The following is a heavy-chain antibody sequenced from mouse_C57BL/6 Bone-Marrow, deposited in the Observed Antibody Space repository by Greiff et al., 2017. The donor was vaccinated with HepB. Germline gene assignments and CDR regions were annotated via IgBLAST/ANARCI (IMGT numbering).Heavy chain of an antibody. CDR1: GYTFTSYW. Sequence: QVHVKQPGAELVKPGASVKMSCKASGYTFTSYWITWVKQRPGQGLEWIGDIYPGSGSTNYNEKFKSKATLTVDTSSSTAYMQLSSLTSEDSAVYYCARDSSGYPWFAYWGQGTLVTVSA. J-gene: IGHJ3*01. D-gene: IGHD3-2*02. CDR3: ARDSSGYPWFAY. V-gene: IGHV1-55*01. CDR2: IYPGSGST.